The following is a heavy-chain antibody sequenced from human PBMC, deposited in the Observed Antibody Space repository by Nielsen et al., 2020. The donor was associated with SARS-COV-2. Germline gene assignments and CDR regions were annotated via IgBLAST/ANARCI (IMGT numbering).Heavy chain of an antibody. V-gene: IGHV1-3*01. CDR3: ARDFGRATNTYYYYYYMDV. D-gene: IGHD3/OR15-3a*01. Sequence: ASVKVSCKASGYTFTSYAMHWVRQAPGQRLEWMGWINAGNGNTKYSQKFQGRVTITRDTSASTAYMELSSLRSEDTAVYYCARDFGRATNTYYYYYYMDVWGKGTTVTVSS. CDR2: INAGNGNT. CDR1: GYTFTSYA. J-gene: IGHJ6*03.